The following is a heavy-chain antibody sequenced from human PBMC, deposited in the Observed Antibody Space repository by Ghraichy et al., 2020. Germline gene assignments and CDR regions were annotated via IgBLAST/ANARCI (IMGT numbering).Heavy chain of an antibody. CDR1: GGSFSGYY. Sequence: SETLSLTCAVYGGSFSGYYWSWIRQPPGKGLEWIGEINHSGSTNYNPSLKSRVTISVDTSKNQFSLKLSSVTAADTAVYYCARVVHSSGWYSNYYYYYMDVWGKGTTVTVSS. V-gene: IGHV4-34*01. J-gene: IGHJ6*03. CDR2: INHSGST. CDR3: ARVVHSSGWYSNYYYYYMDV. D-gene: IGHD6-19*01.